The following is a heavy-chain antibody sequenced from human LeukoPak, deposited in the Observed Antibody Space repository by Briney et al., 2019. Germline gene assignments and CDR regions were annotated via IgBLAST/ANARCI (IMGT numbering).Heavy chain of an antibody. CDR2: ISYGGSNK. J-gene: IGHJ6*02. CDR1: GFTFSSYA. Sequence: PGGSLRLSCAASGFTFSSYAMHWVRQAPGKGLEWVAVISYGGSNKYYADSVKGRFTISRDNSKNTLYLQMNSLRAEDTAVYYCARDSPAGLNYYYYYGMDVWGQGTTVTVSS. CDR3: ARDSPAGLNYYYYYGMDV. V-gene: IGHV3-30-3*01. D-gene: IGHD6-13*01.